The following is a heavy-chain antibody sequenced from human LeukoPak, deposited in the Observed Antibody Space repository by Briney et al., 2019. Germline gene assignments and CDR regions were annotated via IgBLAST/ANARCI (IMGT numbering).Heavy chain of an antibody. CDR1: GYIFSSYA. V-gene: IGHV1-18*01. Sequence: GASVKVSCKASGYIFSSYAIHWVRQAPGQGLEWMGWISPYNGNTNSALKFQGRVIMTTDTSTTTAYMELKSLRSDDTAVYYCARHDEEFGELSWFDPWGQGTLVTVSS. CDR3: ARHDEEFGELSWFDP. D-gene: IGHD3-10*01. J-gene: IGHJ5*02. CDR2: ISPYNGNT.